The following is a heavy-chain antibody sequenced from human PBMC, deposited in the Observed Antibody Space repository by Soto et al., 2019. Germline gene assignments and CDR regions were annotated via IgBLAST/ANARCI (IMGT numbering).Heavy chain of an antibody. CDR3: ARSGIAAAGKVFDY. CDR2: IYYSGST. CDR1: GGSVSSGSYY. J-gene: IGHJ4*02. V-gene: IGHV4-61*01. Sequence: PSETLSLTCTVSGGSVSSGSYYWSWIRQPPGKGLEWIGYIYYSGSTNYNPSLKSRVTISVDTSKNQFSLKLSSVTAADTAVYYCARSGIAAAGKVFDYWGPGTLVTVFS. D-gene: IGHD6-13*01.